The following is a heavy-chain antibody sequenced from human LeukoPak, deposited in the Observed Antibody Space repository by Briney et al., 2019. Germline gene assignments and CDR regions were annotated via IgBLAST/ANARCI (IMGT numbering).Heavy chain of an antibody. CDR1: GFTFDDYD. D-gene: IGHD3-22*01. CDR3: AKGTLENYYDSSGYQEDY. CDR2: ISGDGGST. J-gene: IGHJ4*02. Sequence: GGSLRLSCAASGFTFDDYDMHWVRQAPGKGLEWVTLISGDGGSTYYADSVKGRFTISRDNSKNSLYLQMNSLRTEDTALYYCAKGTLENYYDSSGYQEDYWGQGTLVTVSS. V-gene: IGHV3-43*02.